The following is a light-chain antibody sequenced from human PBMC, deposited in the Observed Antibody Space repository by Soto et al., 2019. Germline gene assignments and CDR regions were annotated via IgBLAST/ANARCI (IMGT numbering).Light chain of an antibody. Sequence: QSALTQPPSASGTPGQRVTISCFGGSSNIGNNYVYWYQQLPGTAPTLLLYTNNQRPSGVPDRFSGSKSGTSASLAISWLRSQYEPDSYCAAWDDILGEAFGTGNKVTVL. V-gene: IGLV1-47*01. J-gene: IGLJ1*01. CDR1: SSNIGNNY. CDR3: AAWDDILGEA. CDR2: TNN.